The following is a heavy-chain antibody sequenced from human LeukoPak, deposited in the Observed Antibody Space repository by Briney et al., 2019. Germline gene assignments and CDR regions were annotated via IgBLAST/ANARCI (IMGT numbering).Heavy chain of an antibody. Sequence: GGSLRLSCAASGFTFSSYAMSWVRQAPGKGLEWVAAISGSGGSTYYADSVKGRFTISRDNSKNTLYLQMNSLRAEDTAVYYCAKDSPKTRSSWYSFDYWGQGTLVTVSS. CDR3: AKDSPKTRSSWYSFDY. CDR1: GFTFSSYA. D-gene: IGHD6-13*01. V-gene: IGHV3-23*01. CDR2: ISGSGGST. J-gene: IGHJ4*02.